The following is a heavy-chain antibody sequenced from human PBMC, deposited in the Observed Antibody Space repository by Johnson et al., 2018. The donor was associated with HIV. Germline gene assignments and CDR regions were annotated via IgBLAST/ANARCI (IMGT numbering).Heavy chain of an antibody. J-gene: IGHJ3*01. CDR1: GFTFSSYG. Sequence: QVQLVESGGGLVQPGGSLRLSCAASGFTFSSYGMHWVRQAPGKGLEWVTFIRYDGSNKYYADSVKGRFTISRDNSKNTLYLQMNSLRPEDTAGYYCARGDSSSDALDVWGQGTMVTVSS. CDR2: IRYDGSNK. D-gene: IGHD6-6*01. V-gene: IGHV3-30*02. CDR3: ARGDSSSDALDV.